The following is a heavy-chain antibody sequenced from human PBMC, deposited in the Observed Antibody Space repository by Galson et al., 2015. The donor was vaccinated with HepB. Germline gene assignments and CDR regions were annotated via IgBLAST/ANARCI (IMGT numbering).Heavy chain of an antibody. CDR1: GYTFTSYG. CDR2: ISAYNGNT. J-gene: IGHJ3*02. D-gene: IGHD2-15*01. Sequence: SVKVSCKASGYTFTSYGISWVRQAPGQGLEWMGWISAYNGNTNYAQKLQGRVTMTTDTSTSTAYMELRSLRSDDTAVYYCARVRSYCSGGSCYPRGAFDIWGQGTMVTVSS. CDR3: ARVRSYCSGGSCYPRGAFDI. V-gene: IGHV1-18*01.